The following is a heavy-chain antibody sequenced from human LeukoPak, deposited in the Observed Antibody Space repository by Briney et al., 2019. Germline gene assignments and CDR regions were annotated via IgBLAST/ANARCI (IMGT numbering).Heavy chain of an antibody. J-gene: IGHJ4*02. CDR3: ARDLYYGSGAYYNGWDY. Sequence: ASVKVSCKASGYKFTSHYMHWVRQAPGQGLEWMGIINPSSGGTTYAQKFQGRVTMTRDTSTSTVYMDLSGLRSEDTAVYYCARDLYYGSGAYYNGWDYWGQGTLVTVSS. V-gene: IGHV1-46*01. CDR2: INPSSGGT. D-gene: IGHD3-10*01. CDR1: GYKFTSHY.